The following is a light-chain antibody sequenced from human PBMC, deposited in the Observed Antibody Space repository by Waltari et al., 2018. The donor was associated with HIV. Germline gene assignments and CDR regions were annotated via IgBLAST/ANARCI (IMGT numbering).Light chain of an antibody. J-gene: IGKJ3*01. Sequence: IVKIQSTATLYLTPGERATLSCRDRNSVSTPLVWYQQKPGQPPRLLIYDTSNRATGIPARFRGSGSGTDFTLTISTLEPEDFAVYYCQQRDNLPITFGPWTKVEIK. CDR2: DTS. V-gene: IGKV3-11*01. CDR3: QQRDNLPIT. CDR1: NSVSTP.